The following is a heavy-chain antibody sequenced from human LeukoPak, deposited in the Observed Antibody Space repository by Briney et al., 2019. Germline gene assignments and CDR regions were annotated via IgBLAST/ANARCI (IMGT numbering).Heavy chain of an antibody. CDR3: ARESRGKWELPYFDY. V-gene: IGHV3-23*01. CDR1: GFTFSNYA. D-gene: IGHD1-26*01. Sequence: GGSLRLSCAASGFTFSNYAMSWVRQAPGKGLEWVSAISGSGDNTYYADSVKGRFTVSRDNSKNTLYVQMKSLRAEDTAVYYCARESRGKWELPYFDYWGQGTLVTVSS. J-gene: IGHJ4*02. CDR2: ISGSGDNT.